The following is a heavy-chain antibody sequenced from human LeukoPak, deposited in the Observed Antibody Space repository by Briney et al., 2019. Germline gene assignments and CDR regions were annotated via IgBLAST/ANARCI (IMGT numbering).Heavy chain of an antibody. V-gene: IGHV3-23*01. Sequence: GSLTLSCLSSLLTFISYAMRWVRQAPRTGLEWGSGISARGGITYYADSGKGPFTISRAHSKNTLYLKMNSPRAEDTALYYCAKDGEGSSGVPADFDYRGER. CDR2: ISARGGIT. CDR3: AKDGEGSSGVPADFDY. CDR1: LLTFISYA. J-gene: IGHJ4*02. D-gene: IGHD6-13*01.